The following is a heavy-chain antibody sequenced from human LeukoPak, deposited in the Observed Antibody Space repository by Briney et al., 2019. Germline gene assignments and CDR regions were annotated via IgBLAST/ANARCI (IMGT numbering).Heavy chain of an antibody. J-gene: IGHJ4*02. V-gene: IGHV5-51*01. D-gene: IGHD5-12*01. CDR1: GYGFTSYW. CDR2: IYPGDSNS. CDR3: ARRAHSGAMITLDY. Sequence: GESLKISCRGSGYGFTSYWIVWVRKMPGKGLEWMGVIYPGDSNSRDSPSFQGQVTISADNSLSTAYLQWSSLKASDTAMYYCARRAHSGAMITLDYWGQGTLVTVSS.